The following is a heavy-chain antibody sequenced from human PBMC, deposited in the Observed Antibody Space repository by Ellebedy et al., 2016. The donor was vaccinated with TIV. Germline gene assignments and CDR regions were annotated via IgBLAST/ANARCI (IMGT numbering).Heavy chain of an antibody. D-gene: IGHD3-10*01. CDR3: ARRAGSSLRNGMDV. CDR2: IDPRDSYS. Sequence: GESLKISCHASGYSFTSDWITWVRQKPGKGLEWMGRIDPRDSYSNYNPSFQGHVTISVAKSISTAYLQWSSLEASDTARYFCARRAGSSLRNGMDVWGQGTTVTVSS. CDR1: GYSFTSDW. J-gene: IGHJ6*02. V-gene: IGHV5-10-1*01.